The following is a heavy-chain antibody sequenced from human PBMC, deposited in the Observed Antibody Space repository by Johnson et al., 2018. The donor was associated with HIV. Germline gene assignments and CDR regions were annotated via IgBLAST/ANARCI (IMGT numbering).Heavy chain of an antibody. J-gene: IGHJ3*02. D-gene: IGHD6-13*01. V-gene: IGHV3-30*02. CDR1: GFTFSSYG. Sequence: QVQLVESGGGVVQPGGSLRLSCAASGFTFSSYGMHWVRQAPGKGLEWVAIIRYDGSNKYYADSVKGRFTISRDNSKNTLYLQMNSLRAEDTAVYYCAKGIAAAASGAFDIWGQGTMVTVSS. CDR3: AKGIAAAASGAFDI. CDR2: IRYDGSNK.